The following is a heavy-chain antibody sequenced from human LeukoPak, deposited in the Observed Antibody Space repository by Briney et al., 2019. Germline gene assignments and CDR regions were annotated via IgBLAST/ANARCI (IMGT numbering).Heavy chain of an antibody. Sequence: PGGSLRLSCAASGFTFSSYAMSWVRQAPGKGLEWVSAISGSGGSTYYADSVKGRFTISRDNSKNTLYLQMNSLRAEDTAVYYCAKLKWPQYSSSSDYWGQGTLVTVSS. J-gene: IGHJ4*02. CDR2: ISGSGGST. CDR1: GFTFSSYA. D-gene: IGHD6-6*01. V-gene: IGHV3-23*01. CDR3: AKLKWPQYSSSSDY.